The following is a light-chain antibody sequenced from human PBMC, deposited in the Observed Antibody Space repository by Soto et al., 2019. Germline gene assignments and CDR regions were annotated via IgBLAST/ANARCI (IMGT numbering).Light chain of an antibody. J-gene: IGKJ1*01. CDR2: DAS. V-gene: IGKV1-33*01. Sequence: IQMTQSPSSLSVSVGDRVTITCQASQDISNYLNWYQQKPGKAPKLLFYDASNLETGVPSRFSGSGSGTEFTLTISSLQPDDFATYYCQQYNSYSGTFGQGTKV. CDR1: QDISNY. CDR3: QQYNSYSGT.